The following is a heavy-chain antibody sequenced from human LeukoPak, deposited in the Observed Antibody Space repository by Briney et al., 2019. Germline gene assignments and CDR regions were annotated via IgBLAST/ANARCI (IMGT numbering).Heavy chain of an antibody. J-gene: IGHJ4*02. V-gene: IGHV3-23*01. CDR3: AGRPTGYSSGYIH. Sequence: GGSLRLSCVASGITFSNYAVSWVRQAPEKGLDWVSVISGSAHKIRYADSVKGRFTISRDNSENIVYLQMNNLRVGDTAVYYCAGRPTGYSSGYIHWGQGTLVTVSS. CDR1: GITFSNYA. CDR2: ISGSAHKI. D-gene: IGHD5-18*01.